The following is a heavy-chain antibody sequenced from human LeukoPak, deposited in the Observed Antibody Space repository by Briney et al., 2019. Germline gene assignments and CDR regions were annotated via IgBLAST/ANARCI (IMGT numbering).Heavy chain of an antibody. D-gene: IGHD5-18*01. CDR3: ARVEYGYGYYYYYGMDV. J-gene: IGHJ6*02. Sequence: PSETLSLTCTVSGGSISSYYWSWIRQPPGKGLEWIGYIYYSGSTNYNPSLKSRVTISVDTSKNQFSLKLSSVTAADTAVYYCARVEYGYGYYYYYGMDVWGQGTTVTVSS. CDR2: IYYSGST. CDR1: GGSISSYY. V-gene: IGHV4-59*01.